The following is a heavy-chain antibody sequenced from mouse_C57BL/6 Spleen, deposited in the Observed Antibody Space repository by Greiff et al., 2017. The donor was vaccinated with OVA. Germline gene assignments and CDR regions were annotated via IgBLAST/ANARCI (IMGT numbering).Heavy chain of an antibody. V-gene: IGHV4-1*01. CDR2: INPDSSTI. Sequence: EVKLMESGGGLVQPGGSLKLSCAASGIDFSRYWLSWVRRAPGKGLEWIGEINPDSSTINYAPSLKDKFIISRDNAKNTLYLQMSKVRSEDTALYYCARGYGSSYRDYAMDYWGQGTSVPVSS. D-gene: IGHD1-1*01. CDR1: GIDFSRYW. J-gene: IGHJ4*01. CDR3: ARGYGSSYRDYAMDY.